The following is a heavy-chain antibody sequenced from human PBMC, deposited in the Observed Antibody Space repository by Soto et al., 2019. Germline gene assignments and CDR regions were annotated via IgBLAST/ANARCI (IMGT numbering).Heavy chain of an antibody. J-gene: IGHJ4*02. V-gene: IGHV3-48*02. CDR2: ISTTSSSI. CDR1: ALPLGGMS. Sequence: GGSGSPPGPPSALPLGGMSRNWVGQAPGKGLEWISYISTTSSSIYYADSVKGRFTISRDNAKNSLFLQMNSLRDEDTGVYYCARKGVAFEYSGQGALVSVAS. D-gene: IGHD3-3*01. CDR3: ARKGVAFEY.